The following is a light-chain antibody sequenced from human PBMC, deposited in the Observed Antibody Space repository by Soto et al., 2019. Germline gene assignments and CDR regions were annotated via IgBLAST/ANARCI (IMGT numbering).Light chain of an antibody. J-gene: IGLJ1*01. CDR2: DVS. V-gene: IGLV2-11*01. CDR1: SSDVGGYNY. CDR3: CSYVGSYTYV. Sequence: QSVLTQPRSVSGSPGQSVTISCTGTSSDVGGYNYVSWHQQHPGKAPKLMIYDVSKRPSGVPDRFSGSKSGNTASLTISGLQAEDEADYYCCSYVGSYTYVFXTGTKVTVL.